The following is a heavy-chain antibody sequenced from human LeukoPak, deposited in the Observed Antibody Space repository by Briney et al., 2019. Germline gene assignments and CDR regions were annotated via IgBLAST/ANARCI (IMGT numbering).Heavy chain of an antibody. V-gene: IGHV3-23*01. J-gene: IGHJ4*02. D-gene: IGHD3-16*02. CDR1: GFTFSSYG. Sequence: GGSLRLSCAASGFTFSSYGMSWVRQAPGKGLEWVSAISGSGGSTYYADSVKGRFTISRDNSKNTLYLQMNSLRAEDTAVYYCAKDLSRYRRATSDYWGQGTLVTVSS. CDR3: AKDLSRYRRATSDY. CDR2: ISGSGGST.